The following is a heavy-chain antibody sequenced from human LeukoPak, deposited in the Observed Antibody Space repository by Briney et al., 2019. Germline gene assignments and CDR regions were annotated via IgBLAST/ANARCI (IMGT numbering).Heavy chain of an antibody. CDR1: GFSFSSYG. J-gene: IGHJ3*02. CDR3: AREPSIAGACDI. Sequence: GGSLRLPCAASGFSFSSYGMNWVRQAPGKGLEWVSYISRTSSTIYYADSVKGRFTISRDNARNSLYLQMNSLRDEDTAVYYCAREPSIAGACDIWGQGTMVTVSS. CDR2: ISRTSSTI. V-gene: IGHV3-48*02.